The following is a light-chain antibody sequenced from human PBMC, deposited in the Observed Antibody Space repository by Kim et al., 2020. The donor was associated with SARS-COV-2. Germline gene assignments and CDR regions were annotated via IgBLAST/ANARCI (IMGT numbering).Light chain of an antibody. Sequence: GQSITVSCTGTSSDVGGYNYVSWYQQHPGKAPKFIIFDVNKRPSGVSNRFSGSKSGNTASLTISGLQAEDEADYYCSSYTTSTTWVFGGGTQLTVL. CDR1: SSDVGGYNY. J-gene: IGLJ3*02. V-gene: IGLV2-14*03. CDR2: DVN. CDR3: SSYTTSTTWV.